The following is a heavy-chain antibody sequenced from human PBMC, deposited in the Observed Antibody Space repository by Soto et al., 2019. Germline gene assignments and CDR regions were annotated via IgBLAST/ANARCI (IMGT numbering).Heavy chain of an antibody. CDR2: IYYSGST. Sequence: PSETLSLTGTVSGGSVSSGSYYWSWIRQPPGKGLEWIGYIYYSGSTNYNPSLKSRVTISVDTSKNQFSLKLSSVTAADTAVYYCARDPGGSYDYWGQGTLVTVSS. D-gene: IGHD1-26*01. CDR1: GGSVSSGSYY. CDR3: ARDPGGSYDY. J-gene: IGHJ4*02. V-gene: IGHV4-61*01.